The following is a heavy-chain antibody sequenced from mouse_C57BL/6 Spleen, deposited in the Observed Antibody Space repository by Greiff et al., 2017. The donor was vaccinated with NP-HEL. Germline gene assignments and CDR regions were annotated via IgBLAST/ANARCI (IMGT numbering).Heavy chain of an antibody. D-gene: IGHD1-1*01. CDR1: GFSLTSYA. CDR3: ARYYYGSRTDWYFDV. V-gene: IGHV2-9-1*01. J-gene: IGHJ1*03. Sequence: VKLQESGPGLVAPSQSLSITCTVSGFSLTSYAISWVRQPPGKGLEWLGVIWTGGGTNYNSALKSRLSISKDNSKSQVFLKMNSLQTDDTARYYCARYYYGSRTDWYFDVWGTGTTVTVSS. CDR2: IWTGGGT.